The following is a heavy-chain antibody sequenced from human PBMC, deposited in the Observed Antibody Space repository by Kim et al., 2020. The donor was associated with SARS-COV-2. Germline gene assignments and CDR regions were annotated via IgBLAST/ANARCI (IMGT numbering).Heavy chain of an antibody. Sequence: SETLSLTCAVYGESFSDHYWSWIRQPPGKGLEWIGEINHSGNTNYNPSLKSRVTMSIDTSKNQFSLKLTSVTAADTAVYYCARDRDGGFLHWGQGTLVTV. CDR2: INHSGNT. CDR3: ARDRDGGFLH. V-gene: IGHV4-34*01. D-gene: IGHD3-10*01. J-gene: IGHJ4*02. CDR1: GESFSDHY.